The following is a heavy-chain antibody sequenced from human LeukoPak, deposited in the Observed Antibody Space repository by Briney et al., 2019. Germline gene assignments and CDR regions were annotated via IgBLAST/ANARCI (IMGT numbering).Heavy chain of an antibody. CDR2: IYYSGST. D-gene: IGHD3-22*01. CDR1: GGSISSGSYY. CDR3: ARTVDSSGFSCFQH. J-gene: IGHJ1*01. Sequence: SKTLSLTCTVSGGSISSGSYYWSWIRQPAGKGLEWIGYIYYSGSTYYNPSLKSRVTISIDTSKNQFSLKVNAVTAADTAAYYCARTVDSSGFSCFQHWGQGTLVTVSS. V-gene: IGHV4-61*10.